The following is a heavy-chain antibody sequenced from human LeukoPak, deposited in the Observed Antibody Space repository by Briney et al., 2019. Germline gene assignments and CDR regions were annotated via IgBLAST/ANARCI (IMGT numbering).Heavy chain of an antibody. D-gene: IGHD3-22*01. CDR2: IRYDGSNK. CDR1: GFTLSSYA. Sequence: GGSLRLSCAASGFTLSSYAMSWVRQAPGKGLEWVAFIRYDGSNKYYADSVKGRFTISRDNSKNTLYLQMNSLRAEDTAVYYCAKERYYDSSGYYRHYFDYWGQGTLVTVSS. V-gene: IGHV3-30*02. CDR3: AKERYYDSSGYYRHYFDY. J-gene: IGHJ4*02.